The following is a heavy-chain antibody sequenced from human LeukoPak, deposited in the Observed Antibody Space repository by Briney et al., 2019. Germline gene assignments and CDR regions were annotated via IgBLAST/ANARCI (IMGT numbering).Heavy chain of an antibody. CDR3: ARDNLYSYCSSTSCQYYFDY. CDR1: GGSITSSSHY. CDR2: MSYSGNS. J-gene: IGHJ4*02. V-gene: IGHV4-39*02. D-gene: IGHD2-2*01. Sequence: SETLSLTCSVSGGSITSSSHYWAYIRQPPGKGLEWIGSMSYSGNSIYKPSLKSRVTISVDTSKNQFSLKMTSVTAADAAVYYCARDNLYSYCSSTSCQYYFDYWGQGTLVTVSS.